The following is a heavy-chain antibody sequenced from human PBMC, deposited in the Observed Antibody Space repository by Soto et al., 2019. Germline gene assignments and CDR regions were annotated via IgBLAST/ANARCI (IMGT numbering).Heavy chain of an antibody. V-gene: IGHV5-51*01. D-gene: IGHD3-3*01. CDR3: ARVPRLEWLPTNYYYYYMDV. CDR2: IYPGDSDT. J-gene: IGHJ6*03. Sequence: GESLKISCKGSGYSFTSYWIGWVRQMPGKGLEWMGIIYPGDSDTRYSPSFQGQVTISADKSISTAYLQWSSLKASDTAMYYCARVPRLEWLPTNYYYYYMDVWGKGTTVTVSS. CDR1: GYSFTSYW.